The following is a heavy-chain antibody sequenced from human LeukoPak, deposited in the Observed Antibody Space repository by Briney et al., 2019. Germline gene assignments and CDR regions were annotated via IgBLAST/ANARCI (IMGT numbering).Heavy chain of an antibody. CDR1: GFSFSIYG. Sequence: GGSLRLSCAASGFSFSIYGMNWVRQAPGKGLEWVSAISDSGSNTYYSDSVRGRFTISRDNSKNTLYLQMNSLRAEDTAVYYCAKDLCGGDCYPNYGMDVWGQGTTVTVSS. V-gene: IGHV3-23*01. D-gene: IGHD2-21*02. CDR3: AKDLCGGDCYPNYGMDV. CDR2: ISDSGSNT. J-gene: IGHJ6*02.